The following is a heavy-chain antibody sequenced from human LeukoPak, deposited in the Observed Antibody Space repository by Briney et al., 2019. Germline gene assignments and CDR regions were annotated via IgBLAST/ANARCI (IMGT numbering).Heavy chain of an antibody. CDR1: GYTLTELS. Sequence: ASVKVSCKVSGYTLTELSMHWVRQAPGKGLEWMGGFDPEDGETIYAQKFQGRVTMTEDTSTDTAYMELSSLRSEDTAVYYCARVVREGNTAMVRPPDYWGQGTLVTVSS. D-gene: IGHD5-18*01. CDR3: ARVVREGNTAMVRPPDY. V-gene: IGHV1-24*01. J-gene: IGHJ4*02. CDR2: FDPEDGET.